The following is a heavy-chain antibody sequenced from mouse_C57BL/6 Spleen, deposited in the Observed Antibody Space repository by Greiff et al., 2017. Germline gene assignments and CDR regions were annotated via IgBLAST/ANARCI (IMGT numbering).Heavy chain of an antibody. Sequence: EVKLQESGPGLVKPSQSLSLTCSVTGYSITSGYYWNWIRQFPGNKLEWMGYISYDGSNNYNPSLKNRISITRDTSKNQFFLKLNSVTTEDTATYYCAREYYYGSSYDYWGQGTTLTVSS. J-gene: IGHJ2*01. D-gene: IGHD1-1*01. V-gene: IGHV3-6*01. CDR2: ISYDGSN. CDR3: AREYYYGSSYDY. CDR1: GYSITSGYY.